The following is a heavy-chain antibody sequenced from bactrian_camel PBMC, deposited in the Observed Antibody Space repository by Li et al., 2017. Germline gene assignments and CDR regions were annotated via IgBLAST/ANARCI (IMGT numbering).Heavy chain of an antibody. J-gene: IGHJ6*01. D-gene: IGHD6*01. Sequence: QLVESGGGSVQAGRSLKLACSVSGDRLSSYCLGWVRQAPGKGLECISTLRTNTESAGDFASYAYSVKGRFTLSRDSARNTMYLQMNSLKPEDSAVYYCVRTLDGGTWYDFGYWGQGTQVTVS. V-gene: IGHV3S28*01. CDR2: LRTNTESAGDFA. CDR3: VRTLDGGTWYDFGY. CDR1: GDRLSSYC.